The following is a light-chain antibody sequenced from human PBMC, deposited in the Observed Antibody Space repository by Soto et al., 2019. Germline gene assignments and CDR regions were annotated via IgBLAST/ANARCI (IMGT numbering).Light chain of an antibody. J-gene: IGKJ3*01. CDR1: QSVSSN. Sequence: EIVMTQSPATLSVSPGERATLSCRASQSVSSNLDWYQQKPGQAPRLLIYGASTRATSIPARFSGSGSGTECTLTINSLQSEDLAVYYCQQYNSWPLFTFGPGTKVDIK. V-gene: IGKV3-15*01. CDR3: QQYNSWPLFT. CDR2: GAS.